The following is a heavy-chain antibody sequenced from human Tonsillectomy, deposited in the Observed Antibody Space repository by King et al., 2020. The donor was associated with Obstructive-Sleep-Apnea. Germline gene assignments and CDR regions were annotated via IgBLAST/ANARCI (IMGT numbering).Heavy chain of an antibody. D-gene: IGHD6-25*01. CDR2: IYYSGST. CDR3: ARHPSSGNDY. V-gene: IGHV4-59*08. Sequence: QLQESGPGLVKPSETLSLTCTVSGGSISSYYWSWIRQPPGKGLEWIGYIYYSGSTNYNPSLKSRVTISVDPSKNRFSLQLSSVTAADTAVYYCARHPSSGNDYWGQGTLVTVSS. J-gene: IGHJ4*02. CDR1: GGSISSYY.